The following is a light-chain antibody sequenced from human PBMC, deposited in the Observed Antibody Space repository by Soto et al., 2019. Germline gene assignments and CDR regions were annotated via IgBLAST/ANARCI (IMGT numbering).Light chain of an antibody. CDR3: QHSSLSPWT. J-gene: IGKJ1*01. CDR1: QSIFNY. Sequence: DIQMTQSPSSLSASVGDRVTITCRASQSIFNYLTWYQQNPGKAPKLLIFATSNLESGVPSRFRGSGTVTEFTLTISSMQIEDFATYSCQHSSLSPWTCGQGTKVEMK. CDR2: ATS. V-gene: IGKV1-39*01.